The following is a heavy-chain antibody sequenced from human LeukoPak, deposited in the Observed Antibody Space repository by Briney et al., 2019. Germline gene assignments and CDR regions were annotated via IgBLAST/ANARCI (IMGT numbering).Heavy chain of an antibody. CDR3: ARDLVPVARYYYYYYGMDV. CDR2: IYTSGST. V-gene: IGHV4-4*07. D-gene: IGHD2-2*01. CDR1: GGSISSYY. Sequence: SETLSLTCTVSGGSISSYYWSWIRQPAGKGLEWIGRIYTSGSTNYNPSLKSRVTMSVDTSKNQFSLKLSSVTAADTAVYYCARDLVPVARYYYYYYGMDVWGQGTTVTVSS. J-gene: IGHJ6*02.